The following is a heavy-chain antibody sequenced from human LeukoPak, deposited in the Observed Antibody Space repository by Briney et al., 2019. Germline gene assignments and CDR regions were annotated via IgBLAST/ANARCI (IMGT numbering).Heavy chain of an antibody. V-gene: IGHV1-8*02. D-gene: IGHD6-19*01. Sequence: ASVKVSCKASGGTFSSYAISWVRQATGQGLEWMGWMNPNTNNTGYAQKFQGRVTMTSNTSISTAYLELSSLRSEDTAVYYCARGNGYSSGWGQGTLVTVSS. CDR3: ARGNGYSSG. CDR2: MNPNTNNT. J-gene: IGHJ4*02. CDR1: GGTFSSYA.